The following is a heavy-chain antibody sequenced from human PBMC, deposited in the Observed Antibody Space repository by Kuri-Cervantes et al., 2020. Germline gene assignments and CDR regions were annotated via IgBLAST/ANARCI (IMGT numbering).Heavy chain of an antibody. V-gene: IGHV1-2*02. CDR3: AWGRYSGYDFDGMDV. CDR1: GYTFTGYY. J-gene: IGHJ6*02. Sequence: ASVKVSCKASGYTFTGYYMHWVRQAPGQGLEWMGWINPNSGGTNYAQKFQGRVTMTRDTSISTAYMELSSLRSEDTAVYYCAWGRYSGYDFDGMDVWGQGTTVTVSS. D-gene: IGHD5-12*01. CDR2: INPNSGGT.